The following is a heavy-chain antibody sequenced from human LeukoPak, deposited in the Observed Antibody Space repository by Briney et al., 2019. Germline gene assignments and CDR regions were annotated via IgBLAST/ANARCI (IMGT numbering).Heavy chain of an antibody. V-gene: IGHV1-69*04. Sequence: GASVKVSCKASGAFSNYAISWVRQAPGQGLEWMGRIIPFLGITNSAQKFQGRVAITADKSTRTAYMELSSLKSEDTAVYYCANPAGDSAFWTYFDNWGQGTLVTVSS. D-gene: IGHD3/OR15-3a*01. CDR1: GAFSNYA. CDR2: IIPFLGIT. CDR3: ANPAGDSAFWTYFDN. J-gene: IGHJ4*02.